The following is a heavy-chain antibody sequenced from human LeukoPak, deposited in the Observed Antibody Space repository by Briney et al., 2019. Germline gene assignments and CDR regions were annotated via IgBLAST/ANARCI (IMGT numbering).Heavy chain of an antibody. D-gene: IGHD3-10*01. Sequence: SQTLSLTCTVSGGSISSGGYYWSWIRQPPGKGLEWIGYIYHSGSTYYNPSLKSRVTLSVDRSKNQFSLKLSSVTAADTAVYYCARVRSYYGSVTGKSYYFDYWGQGTLVTVSS. J-gene: IGHJ4*02. CDR3: ARVRSYYGSVTGKSYYFDY. CDR2: IYHSGST. CDR1: GGSISSGGYY. V-gene: IGHV4-30-2*01.